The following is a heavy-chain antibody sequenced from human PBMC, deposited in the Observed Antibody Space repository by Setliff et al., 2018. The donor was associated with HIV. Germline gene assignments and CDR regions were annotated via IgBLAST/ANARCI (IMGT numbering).Heavy chain of an antibody. J-gene: IGHJ6*03. CDR3: ARGVVDYDFWSGSGDYYYMDV. V-gene: IGHV4-59*11. D-gene: IGHD3-3*01. CDR1: GGSMNSHY. CDR2: IYYSVST. Sequence: LSLTCTVSGGSMNSHYWSWIRQSPGRGLEWIGYIYYSVSTKYNPSLKSRVSMSIDTSKNQFSLKMSSVTASDTAVYYCARGVVDYDFWSGSGDYYYMDVWGKGTTVTVS.